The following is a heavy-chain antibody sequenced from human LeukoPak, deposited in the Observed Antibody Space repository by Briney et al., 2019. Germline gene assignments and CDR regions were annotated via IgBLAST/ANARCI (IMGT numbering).Heavy chain of an antibody. Sequence: SGGSLRLSCAASGFTLSKYGMQWVRQGPGKGLQWVAVISYDGSNKYYADSVKGRFTISRDNSKNTLYLQMSSLSAEDTAVYYCARTTTPHYYGSGSYALGYWGQGTLVTVPS. J-gene: IGHJ4*02. V-gene: IGHV3-30*19. CDR3: ARTTTPHYYGSGSYALGY. D-gene: IGHD3-10*01. CDR2: ISYDGSNK. CDR1: GFTLSKYG.